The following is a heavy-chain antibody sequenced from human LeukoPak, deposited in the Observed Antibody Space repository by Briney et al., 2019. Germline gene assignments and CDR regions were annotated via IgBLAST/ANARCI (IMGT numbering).Heavy chain of an antibody. CDR1: GGSISSGSYY. CDR2: IYYSGST. D-gene: IGHD3-10*01. V-gene: IGHV4-61*01. J-gene: IGHJ3*02. Sequence: SQTLSLTCTVSGGSISSGSYYWSWIRQPPGKGLEWIGYIYYSGSTNYNPSLKSRVTISVDTSKNQFSLKLSSVTAAGTAVYYCARDLWGPNYYGSRGITFDIWGQGTMVTVSS. CDR3: ARDLWGPNYYGSRGITFDI.